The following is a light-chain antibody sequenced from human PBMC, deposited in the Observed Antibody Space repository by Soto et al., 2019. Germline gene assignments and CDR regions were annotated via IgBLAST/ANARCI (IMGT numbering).Light chain of an antibody. CDR2: DAS. Sequence: DIQMTQSPSSLSASVGDRVTITWQASQNINNYLNWYQQKPGRAPKLLIYDASNLEAGVPSRFRGSGSGTEFTLSIDSLQPDDFATYYCQQYHTSSITFGQGTRLEIK. CDR1: QNINNY. V-gene: IGKV1-33*01. J-gene: IGKJ5*01. CDR3: QQYHTSSIT.